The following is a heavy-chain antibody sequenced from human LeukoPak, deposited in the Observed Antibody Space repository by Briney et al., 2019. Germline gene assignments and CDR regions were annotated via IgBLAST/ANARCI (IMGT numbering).Heavy chain of an antibody. CDR1: GGSINNYV. CDR3: AGRISRKDY. CDR2: IYNSGST. V-gene: IGHV4-59*01. D-gene: IGHD2/OR15-2a*01. Sequence: ETLSLPCTVSGGSINNYVWSWIRPPPGKGLEWVGYIYNSGSTNYNPSLKSRVTISVDTSMNQFSLKLSSVTAADAAVYYCAGRISRKDYWGQGTLVTVSS. J-gene: IGHJ4*02.